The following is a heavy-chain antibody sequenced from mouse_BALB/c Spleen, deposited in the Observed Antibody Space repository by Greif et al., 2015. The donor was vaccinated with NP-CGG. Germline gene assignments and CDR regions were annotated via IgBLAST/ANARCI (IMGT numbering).Heavy chain of an antibody. CDR2: IDPANGNT. CDR3: ANWDWYFDV. D-gene: IGHD4-1*01. CDR1: GFNIKDTY. J-gene: IGHJ1*01. V-gene: IGHV14-3*02. Sequence: DVKLQESGAELVKPGASVKLSCTASGFNIKDTYMHWVKQRPEQGLEWIGRIDPANGNTKYDPKFQGKATITADTSSNTAYLQLGSLTSEDTAVYYCANWDWYFDVWGAGTTVTVSS.